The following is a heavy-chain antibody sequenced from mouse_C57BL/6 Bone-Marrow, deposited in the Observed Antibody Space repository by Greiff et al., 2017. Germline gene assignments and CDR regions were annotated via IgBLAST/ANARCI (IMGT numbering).Heavy chain of an antibody. CDR2: INPSSGYT. D-gene: IGHD3-2*02. CDR3: ARGGHRLQFAY. J-gene: IGHJ3*01. Sequence: QVQLQQSGAELARPGASVKMSCKASGYTFTSYTMHWVKQRPGQGLEWIGYINPSSGYTKYNQKFKDKATFTADKSSSTAYMLLSSLTTEDSAVDYCARGGHRLQFAYWGQETLVTVSA. CDR1: GYTFTSYT. V-gene: IGHV1-4*01.